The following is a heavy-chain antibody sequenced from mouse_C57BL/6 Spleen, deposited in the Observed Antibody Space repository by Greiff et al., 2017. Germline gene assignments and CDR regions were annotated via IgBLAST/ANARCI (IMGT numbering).Heavy chain of an antibody. Sequence: QVQLQQPGAELVRPGSSVKLSCKASGYTFTSYWMHWVKQRPIQGLEWIGNIDPTDSETHYNQKYKDKATLTVDKSSSTAYMQLSSLTSEDSAVYYCARWAYDYDGGLDYWGQGTTLTVSS. D-gene: IGHD2-4*01. V-gene: IGHV1-52*01. CDR1: GYTFTSYW. CDR3: ARWAYDYDGGLDY. CDR2: IDPTDSET. J-gene: IGHJ2*01.